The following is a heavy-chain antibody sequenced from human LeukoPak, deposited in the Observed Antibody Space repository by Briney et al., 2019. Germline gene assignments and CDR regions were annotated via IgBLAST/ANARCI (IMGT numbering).Heavy chain of an antibody. Sequence: PGGSLRLSCVVSGFTFSHYAMTWVRQAPGKGLEWVSSISNSGDDTDYADSVKGRFTVSRDNSENSLYLQMHSLGVEDTAVYYCAKRRGDVWGKGTTVTVSS. J-gene: IGHJ6*04. CDR2: ISNSGDDT. CDR3: AKRRGDV. CDR1: GFTFSHYA. V-gene: IGHV3-23*01.